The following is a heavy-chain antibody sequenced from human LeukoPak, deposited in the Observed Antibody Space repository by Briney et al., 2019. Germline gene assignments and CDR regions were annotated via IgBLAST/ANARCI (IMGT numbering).Heavy chain of an antibody. V-gene: IGHV1-8*01. CDR2: MNPNSGNT. CDR3: ARAARGYCSSTSCKRWFDP. J-gene: IGHJ5*02. CDR1: GYTFTSYD. Sequence: ASVKVSCKASGYTFTSYDINWVRQATGQGLEWMGWMNPNSGNTGYAQKFQGRVTMTRNTSIGTAYMELSSLRSEDTAVYYCARAARGYCSSTSCKRWFDPWGQGTLVTVSS. D-gene: IGHD2-2*01.